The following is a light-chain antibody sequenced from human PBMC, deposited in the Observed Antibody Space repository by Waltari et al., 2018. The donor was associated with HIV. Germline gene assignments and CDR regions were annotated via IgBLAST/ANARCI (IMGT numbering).Light chain of an antibody. Sequence: DILLTQSPSLLSASVGDRVTITCRASPAINASLTWYQQGPGNAPQLLMYSASTLPRVAPSTFSGSGSWTEFTLTINTLQPEDFATYYCQQLYSFPLSFGGGTKVE. CDR1: PAINAS. V-gene: IGKV1-9*01. CDR2: SAS. J-gene: IGKJ4*02. CDR3: QQLYSFPLS.